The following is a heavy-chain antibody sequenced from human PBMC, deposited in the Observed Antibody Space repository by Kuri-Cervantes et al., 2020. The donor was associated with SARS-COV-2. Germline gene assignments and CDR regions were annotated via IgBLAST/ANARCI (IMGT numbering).Heavy chain of an antibody. CDR2: ISYDGSNK. J-gene: IGHJ4*02. Sequence: GESLKISCAASGFTFSSYAMHWVRQAPGKGLEWVAVISYDGSNKYYADSMKGRFTISRDNSKNTLYLQMNSLRAEDTAVYYCAPISSGRYCGVGTCSGDYWGQGTLVTVSS. D-gene: IGHD2-15*01. V-gene: IGHV3-30-3*01. CDR3: APISSGRYCGVGTCSGDY. CDR1: GFTFSSYA.